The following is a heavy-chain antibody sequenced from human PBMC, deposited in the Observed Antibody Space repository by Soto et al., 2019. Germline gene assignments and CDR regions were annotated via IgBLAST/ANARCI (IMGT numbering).Heavy chain of an antibody. V-gene: IGHV3-23*01. CDR1: GFTFSSYA. J-gene: IGHJ6*02. CDR2: ISGSGGST. Sequence: TGGSLRLSCAASGFTFSSYAMSWVRQAPGKGLEWVSAISGSGGSTYYADSVKGRFTISRDNSKNTLYLQMNSLRAEDTAVYYCAKPMPAVRGLYGMDVWGQGTTVTVSS. D-gene: IGHD2-2*01. CDR3: AKPMPAVRGLYGMDV.